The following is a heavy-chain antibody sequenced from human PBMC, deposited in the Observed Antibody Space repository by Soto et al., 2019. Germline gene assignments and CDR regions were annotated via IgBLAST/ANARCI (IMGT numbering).Heavy chain of an antibody. CDR3: ARGVVVISTPDY. Sequence: QVQLVEAGGGVGQPGRSLRLSCAASGFTFSSYAMHWVRQAPGKGLEWVAVISYDGSNKYYADSVKGRFTISRDNSKNTLYLQMNSLRAEDTAVYYCARGVVVISTPDYWGQGTLVTVSS. D-gene: IGHD3-22*01. J-gene: IGHJ4*02. CDR1: GFTFSSYA. CDR2: ISYDGSNK. V-gene: IGHV3-30-3*01.